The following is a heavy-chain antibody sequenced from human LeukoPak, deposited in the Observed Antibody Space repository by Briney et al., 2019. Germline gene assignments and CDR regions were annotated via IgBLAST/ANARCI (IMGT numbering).Heavy chain of an antibody. Sequence: GGSLRLSCAASGFTFSSYSMNWVRQAPGKGLEWVSAISGSGGSTYYADSVKGRFTISRDNSKNTLYLQMNSLRAEDTAVYYCAKSASSSWPTYYYYMDVWGKGTTVTVSS. J-gene: IGHJ6*03. D-gene: IGHD6-13*01. CDR2: ISGSGGST. CDR1: GFTFSSYS. CDR3: AKSASSSWPTYYYYMDV. V-gene: IGHV3-23*01.